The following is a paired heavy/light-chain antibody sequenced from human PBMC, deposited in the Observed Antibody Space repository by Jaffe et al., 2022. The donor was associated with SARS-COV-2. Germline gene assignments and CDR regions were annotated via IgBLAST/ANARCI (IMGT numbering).Heavy chain of an antibody. J-gene: IGHJ4*02. CDR3: AALGSTWPDDW. CDR1: GYTFISYT. V-gene: IGHV1-3*01. Sequence: QVQFVQSGAEVKKPGASVKLSCEPSGYTFISYTVHWIRQAPGQRLEWMGWINPANGNTKYSQKFQGRVTITRDTSASTAYMEVNSLRSEDTAVYYCAALGSTWPDDWWGQGTLVTVSS. CDR2: INPANGNT. D-gene: IGHD6-13*01.
Light chain of an antibody. CDR1: QSISNN. V-gene: IGKV3-15*01. CDR3: QQYDNLPIT. CDR2: GAS. J-gene: IGKJ5*01. Sequence: EIVMTQSPATLSVSPGERATLSCRASQSISNNLAWFLQKPGQAPSLLIYGASTRATGIPARVSGSGSGTEFTLTLSSLQSEDFAVYYCQQYDNLPITFGQGTRLEIK.